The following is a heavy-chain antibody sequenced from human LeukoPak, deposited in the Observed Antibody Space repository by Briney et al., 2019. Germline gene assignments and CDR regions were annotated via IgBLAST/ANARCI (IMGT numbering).Heavy chain of an antibody. CDR2: INHSGST. CDR3: ARASGYCSSTSCYESFDY. J-gene: IGHJ4*02. Sequence: SETLSLTCAVYGGSFSGYYWSWIRQPPGKGLEWIGEINHSGSTNYNPSLKSRVTISVDTSKNQFSLKLSSVTAADTAVYYCARASGYCSSTSCYESFDYWGQGTLVTVSS. V-gene: IGHV4-34*01. CDR1: GGSFSGYY. D-gene: IGHD2-2*03.